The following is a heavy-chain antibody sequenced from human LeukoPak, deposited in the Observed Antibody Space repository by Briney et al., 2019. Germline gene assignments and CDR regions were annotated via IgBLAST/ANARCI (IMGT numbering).Heavy chain of an antibody. CDR3: ATRRGSYFDY. CDR2: ISVSGNNT. CDR1: GFTLSTYA. Sequence: GGSLRLSCAASGFTLSTYAMSWVRQAPGKGLEWVSAISVSGNNTFYSDSVKGRFTVSRDTSKNTLYLQMHSPRAEDTAVYYCATRRGSYFDYWGQGTLVTVSS. V-gene: IGHV3-23*01. J-gene: IGHJ4*02. D-gene: IGHD3-10*01.